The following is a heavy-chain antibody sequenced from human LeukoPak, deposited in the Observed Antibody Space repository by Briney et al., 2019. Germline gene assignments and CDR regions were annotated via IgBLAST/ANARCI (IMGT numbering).Heavy chain of an antibody. CDR1: VFTFSKYT. Sequence: GGSLRLSCVASVFTFSKYTMSWVRQAPGKGLEWVSGIFGGGSGSKFYAESVKGRFTISRDNSKNTIYLKMNSLRDEDTAIYYCAKDFTSDGIWDIDCWGRGNLITVSS. CDR3: AKDFTSDGIWDIDC. D-gene: IGHD1-20*01. V-gene: IGHV3-23*01. CDR2: IFGGGSGSK. J-gene: IGHJ4*02.